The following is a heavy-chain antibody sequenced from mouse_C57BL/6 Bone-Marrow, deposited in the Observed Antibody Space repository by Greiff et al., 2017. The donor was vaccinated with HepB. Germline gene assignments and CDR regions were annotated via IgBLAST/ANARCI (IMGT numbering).Heavy chain of an antibody. Sequence: QVQLQQPGAELVRPGTSVKLSCKASGYTFTSYWMHWVKQRPGQGLEWIGVIDPSDSYTNYNQKFKGKATLTVDTSSSTAYMRLSSLTSEDSAVYYCARLTRYAMDYWGQGTSVTVSS. D-gene: IGHD1-3*01. CDR3: ARLTRYAMDY. CDR1: GYTFTSYW. CDR2: IDPSDSYT. V-gene: IGHV1-59*01. J-gene: IGHJ4*01.